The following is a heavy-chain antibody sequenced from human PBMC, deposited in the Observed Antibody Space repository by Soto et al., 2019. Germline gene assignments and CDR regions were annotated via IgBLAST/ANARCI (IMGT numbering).Heavy chain of an antibody. Sequence: GGSLRLSCAASGFTSSSYAMHWVRQAPGKGLEWVAVISYDGSNKYYADSVKGRFTISRDNSKNTLYLQMNSLRAEDTAVYYCANIVVVPAALPLDVWGQGTTLTVSS. CDR3: ANIVVVPAALPLDV. D-gene: IGHD2-2*01. CDR2: ISYDGSNK. J-gene: IGHJ6*02. CDR1: GFTSSSYA. V-gene: IGHV3-30-3*01.